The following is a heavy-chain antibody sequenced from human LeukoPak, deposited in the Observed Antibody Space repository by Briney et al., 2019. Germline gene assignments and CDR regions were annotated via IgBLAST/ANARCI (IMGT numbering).Heavy chain of an antibody. CDR2: IIPIFGTA. CDR3: ARGRSIAVAGPPYYFDY. D-gene: IGHD6-19*01. CDR1: GYTLTELS. Sequence: ASVKVSCKVSGYTLTELSMHWVRQAPGQGLEWMGGIIPIFGTANYAQKFQGRVTITTDESTSTAYMELSSLRSEDTAVYYCARGRSIAVAGPPYYFDYWGQGTLVTVSS. J-gene: IGHJ4*02. V-gene: IGHV1-69*05.